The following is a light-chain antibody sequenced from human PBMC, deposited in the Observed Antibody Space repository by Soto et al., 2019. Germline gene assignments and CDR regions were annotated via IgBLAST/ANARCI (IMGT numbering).Light chain of an antibody. V-gene: IGLV2-8*01. CDR2: EVS. CDR1: SSDVGGYNY. J-gene: IGLJ1*01. CDR3: SSYAGSNNLDV. Sequence: QSVLTQPPSASGSPGQSVTISCTGTSSDVGGYNYVSWYQQHPGKVPKLMIYEVSKRPSGVPDRFSGSKSGNTASLTVSGLQAEDEADYYCSSYAGSNNLDVFGTGTKLTVL.